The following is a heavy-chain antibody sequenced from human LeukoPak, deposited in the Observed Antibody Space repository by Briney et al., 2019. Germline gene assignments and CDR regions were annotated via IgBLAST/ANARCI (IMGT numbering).Heavy chain of an antibody. CDR3: ARGAPGY. Sequence: SETLSLTCALYGGSFSDYPWTWLRQPPGKGLEWIGQIKHGGGTKYNPSLNSRVTMSLDTSKNQFSLKMTSVTAADTATYYCARGAPGYWGQGTLVTVSS. V-gene: IGHV4-34*01. J-gene: IGHJ4*02. CDR2: IKHGGGT. CDR1: GGSFSDYP.